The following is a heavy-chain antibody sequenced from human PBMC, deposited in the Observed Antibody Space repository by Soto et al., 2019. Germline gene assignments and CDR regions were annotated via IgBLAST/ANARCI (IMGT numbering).Heavy chain of an antibody. CDR2: ISSSSSTI. D-gene: IGHD2-15*01. Sequence: GGSRRLSCAASGFTFSSYSMNWVRQAPGKGLEWVSYISSSSSTIYYADSVKGRFTISRDNAKNSLYLQMNSLRDEDTAVYYCARDLYCSGGSCYPSDWFDPWGQGTLVTVSS. J-gene: IGHJ5*02. CDR3: ARDLYCSGGSCYPSDWFDP. CDR1: GFTFSSYS. V-gene: IGHV3-48*02.